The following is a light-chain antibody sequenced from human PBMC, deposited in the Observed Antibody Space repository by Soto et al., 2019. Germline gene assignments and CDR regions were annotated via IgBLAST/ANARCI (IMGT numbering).Light chain of an antibody. V-gene: IGKV3-20*01. CDR3: QQYGRSPGLLT. Sequence: EIVLTQSPGTLSLSPGERVTLSCRASQSVTNSYLAWYQQKPGQAPRLLIYDASTRATGIPDRFSGSGSGTYFTLTISRLEPEDFAVYYCQQYGRSPGLLTFGPGTKVDIK. J-gene: IGKJ3*01. CDR2: DAS. CDR1: QSVTNSY.